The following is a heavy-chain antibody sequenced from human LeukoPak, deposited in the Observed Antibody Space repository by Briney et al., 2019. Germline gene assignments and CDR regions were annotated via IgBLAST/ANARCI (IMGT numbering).Heavy chain of an antibody. CDR1: GFTFSSYT. D-gene: IGHD2-21*01. Sequence: GGSLRLSCAASGFTFSSYTMNWVRQAPGKGLEWVLSISRRSGYIYYADSVKGRFTISRDNAKNSLYLQLNSLGVADTAVYYCARDPATDWSVSYYFDFWGQGALVTVSS. CDR3: ARDPATDWSVSYYFDF. CDR2: ISRRSGYI. J-gene: IGHJ4*02. V-gene: IGHV3-21*06.